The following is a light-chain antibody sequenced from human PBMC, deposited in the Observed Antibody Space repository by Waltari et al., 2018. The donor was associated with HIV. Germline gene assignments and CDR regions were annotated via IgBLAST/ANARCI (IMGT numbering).Light chain of an antibody. V-gene: IGKV1-5*03. Sequence: DIQMAQSPSTLSASVGDRVTITCRASQTINSWLAWLQQKPGEAPKVLMYKASTLESGVPSTFSGSGSGTEFTLTISSLQPDDVATYYCQQYNGYPYSFGQGTKLEI. J-gene: IGKJ2*03. CDR2: KAS. CDR1: QTINSW. CDR3: QQYNGYPYS.